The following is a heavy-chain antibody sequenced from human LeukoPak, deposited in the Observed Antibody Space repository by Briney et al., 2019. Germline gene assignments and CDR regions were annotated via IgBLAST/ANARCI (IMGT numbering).Heavy chain of an antibody. V-gene: IGHV3-11*04. CDR2: ISSSGSTI. J-gene: IGHJ5*02. Sequence: PGGSLRLSCAASGFTFSDYYMSWIRQAPGKGLEWVSYISSSGSTIYYADSVKGRFTISRDNAKNSLYLQMNGLRAEDTAVYYCARELRYFDWSRWFDPWGQGTLVTVSS. CDR1: GFTFSDYY. CDR3: ARELRYFDWSRWFDP. D-gene: IGHD3-9*01.